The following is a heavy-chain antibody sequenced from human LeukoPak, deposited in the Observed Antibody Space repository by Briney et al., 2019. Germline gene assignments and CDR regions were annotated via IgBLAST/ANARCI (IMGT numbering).Heavy chain of an antibody. Sequence: GGSLRLSCAASGFTFSLYDMHWVRQATGKSLEWVSGIGTVGDTYYADSVKGRFTISRENAKNSLSLQMDSLRAGDTAVYYCARTGRTNWFDPWGQGTLVTVSS. J-gene: IGHJ5*02. CDR3: ARTGRTNWFDP. CDR1: GFTFSLYD. D-gene: IGHD3-10*01. V-gene: IGHV3-13*01. CDR2: IGTVGDT.